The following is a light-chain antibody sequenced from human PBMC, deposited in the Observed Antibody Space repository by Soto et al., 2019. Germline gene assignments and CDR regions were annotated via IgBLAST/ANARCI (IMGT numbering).Light chain of an antibody. V-gene: IGLV1-51*01. J-gene: IGLJ1*01. CDR1: TSNIGNNY. CDR2: DND. Sequence: QSVLTQPPSVSAAPGQKVTISCSGSTSNIGNNYVSWYQHLPETAPKLLIVDNDKRPSGIPDRFSASKSGTSATLDITGLQTGDEADYYCGTWDDSLSALVFGTGTKLTVL. CDR3: GTWDDSLSALV.